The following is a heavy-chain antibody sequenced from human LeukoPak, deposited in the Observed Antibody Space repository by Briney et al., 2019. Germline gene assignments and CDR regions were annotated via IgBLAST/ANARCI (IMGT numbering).Heavy chain of an antibody. CDR1: GFTFSSYA. CDR2: ISYDGSNK. CDR3: ARECVIVVVPAATRPFDY. V-gene: IGHV3-30*04. Sequence: GGSLRFSCAASGFTFSSYAMHWVRQAPGKGLEWVAVISYDGSNKYYADSVKGRFTISRDNSKNTLYLQMNSLRAEDTAVYYCARECVIVVVPAATRPFDYWGQGTLVTVSS. J-gene: IGHJ4*02. D-gene: IGHD2-2*01.